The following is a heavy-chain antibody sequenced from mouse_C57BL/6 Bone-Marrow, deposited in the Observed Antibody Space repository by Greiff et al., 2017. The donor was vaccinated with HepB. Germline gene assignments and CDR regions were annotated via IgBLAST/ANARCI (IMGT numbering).Heavy chain of an antibody. D-gene: IGHD1-1*02. CDR1: GYTFTSYW. CDR3: AIWSAMDY. CDR2: IHPNSGST. V-gene: IGHV1-64*01. J-gene: IGHJ4*01. Sequence: VQLHQSGAELVKPGASVKLSCKASGYTFTSYWMHWVKQRPGQGLEWIGMIHPNSGSTNYNEKFKSKATLTVDKSSSTAYMQLSSLTSEDSAVYYCAIWSAMDYWGQGTSVTVSS.